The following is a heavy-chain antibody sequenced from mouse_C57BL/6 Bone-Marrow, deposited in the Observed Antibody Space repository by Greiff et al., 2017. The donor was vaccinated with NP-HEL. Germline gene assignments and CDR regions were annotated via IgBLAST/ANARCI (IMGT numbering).Heavy chain of an antibody. CDR2: IYPRSGNT. Sequence: QVQLQQSGAELARPGASVKLSCKASGYTFTSYGISWVKQRTGQGLEWIGEIYPRSGNTYYNEKFKGKATLTADKSSSTAYMELSSLTSEDSAVYFCARWGGPWFAYWGQGTLVTVSA. J-gene: IGHJ3*01. V-gene: IGHV1-81*01. CDR1: GYTFTSYG. CDR3: ARWGGPWFAY.